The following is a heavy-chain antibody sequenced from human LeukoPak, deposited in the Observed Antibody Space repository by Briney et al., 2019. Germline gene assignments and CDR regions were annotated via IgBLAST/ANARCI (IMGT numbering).Heavy chain of an antibody. CDR2: IYYSGST. D-gene: IGHD2-2*01. Sequence: SETLSLTCTVSGGSISSGTYSWGWIRQPPGKGLEWIGSIYYSGSTYYNPSLKSRVTISVDTSKKQLSLRLSSVTAADTAVYYCARHFDGGYCSSTSCSQGDYWGQGTLVTVSS. J-gene: IGHJ4*02. V-gene: IGHV4-39*01. CDR1: GGSISSGTYS. CDR3: ARHFDGGYCSSTSCSQGDY.